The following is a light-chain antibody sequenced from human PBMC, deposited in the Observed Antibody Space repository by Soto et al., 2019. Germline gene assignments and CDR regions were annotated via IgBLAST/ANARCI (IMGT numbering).Light chain of an antibody. J-gene: IGKJ1*01. CDR3: QQYNSYSSWT. CDR2: DAS. CDR1: QSISWY. Sequence: DIQMTQSPSTLSASVGDRVTITCRASQSISWYLAWYQQKPGKAPKVLIYDASRLKSGVPSRFSGSGSGTEFTLTISSLQPDDFTTYYCQQYNSYSSWTFGHGTKVEIK. V-gene: IGKV1-5*01.